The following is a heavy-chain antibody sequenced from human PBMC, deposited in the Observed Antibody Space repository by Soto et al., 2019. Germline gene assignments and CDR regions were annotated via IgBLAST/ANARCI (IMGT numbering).Heavy chain of an antibody. J-gene: IGHJ6*02. CDR3: ARDTRQITRIRGVIPYYIFHMDV. V-gene: IGHV1-69*01. Sequence: QVQLVQSGAEVKRPGSSVKVSCRVSGDTFNNYAISWVRQAPGAGLEWMGGIIPRLDTPKFAQKFQGRVSITADESAATTYMEMRSLRSDDTAVYYCARDTRQITRIRGVIPYYIFHMDVWGQGTTVAVSS. D-gene: IGHD3-10*01. CDR1: GDTFNNYA. CDR2: IIPRLDTP.